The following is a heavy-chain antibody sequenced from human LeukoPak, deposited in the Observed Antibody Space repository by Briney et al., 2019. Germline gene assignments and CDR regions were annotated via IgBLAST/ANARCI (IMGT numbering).Heavy chain of an antibody. CDR2: INPSGGST. J-gene: IGHJ4*02. V-gene: IGHV1-46*01. Sequence: ASVKVSCKASGYTFTSYYMHWVRQAPGQGLEWMGIINPSGGSTSYAQKFQGRVTMTRDTSTSTVYMELSSLRSEDTAVYYCARDHPFGELFLIFDYWGQGTLVTVSS. CDR3: ARDHPFGELFLIFDY. CDR1: GYTFTSYY. D-gene: IGHD3-10*01.